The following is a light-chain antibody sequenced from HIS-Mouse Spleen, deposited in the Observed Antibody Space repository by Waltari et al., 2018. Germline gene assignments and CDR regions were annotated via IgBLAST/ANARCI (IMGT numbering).Light chain of an antibody. CDR2: KAS. CDR3: QQYNSYSRT. CDR1: QSISSW. J-gene: IGKJ1*01. V-gene: IGKV1-5*03. Sequence: DIQMTQSPSTLSASVGDRVTITCRASQSISSWSAWYQQKPGKAPKLLIYKASSLESGVPSRFSGGGSGTEFTLTISSLQPDDFATYCCQQYNSYSRTFGQGTKVEIK.